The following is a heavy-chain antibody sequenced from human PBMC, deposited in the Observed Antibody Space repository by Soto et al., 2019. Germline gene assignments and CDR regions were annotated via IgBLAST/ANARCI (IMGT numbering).Heavy chain of an antibody. CDR3: ARETVLWGYYYGMDV. CDR1: GGSISSYY. J-gene: IGHJ6*02. V-gene: IGHV4-59*01. CDR2: IYYSGST. D-gene: IGHD7-27*01. Sequence: SETLSLTCTVSGGSISSYYWSWIRQPPGKGLEWIGYIYYSGSTNYNPSLKSRVTISVDTSKNQFSLKLSSVTAADTAVYYCARETVLWGYYYGMDVWGQGTTVTVSS.